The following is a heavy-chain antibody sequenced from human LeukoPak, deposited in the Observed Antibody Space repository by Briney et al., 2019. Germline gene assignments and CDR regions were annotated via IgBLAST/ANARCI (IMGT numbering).Heavy chain of an antibody. CDR1: GFTFSSYW. V-gene: IGHV3-74*01. Sequence: PGGSLRLSCAGSGFTFSSYWIHWVRQAPGKGLVWVSRINSDGSYSSDGDSVKGRFTISRDNAKNTLYLQMNSLRAEDTAVYYCAGSMAVAGDYFYGMDVWGQGTTVTVSS. J-gene: IGHJ6*02. CDR2: INSDGSYS. D-gene: IGHD6-19*01. CDR3: AGSMAVAGDYFYGMDV.